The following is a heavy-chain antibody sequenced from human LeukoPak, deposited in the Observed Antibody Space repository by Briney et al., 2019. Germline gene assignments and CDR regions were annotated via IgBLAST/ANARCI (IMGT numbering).Heavy chain of an antibody. Sequence: SETLSLTCTVSGGSISSGGYYWSWIRQHPGKGLEWIGYIYYSGSTYYNPSLKSRVTISVDTSKNQFSLKLSSVTAADTAVYYCARAGSGYEYYFDYWGQGTLVTVSS. CDR1: GGSISSGGYY. D-gene: IGHD5-12*01. J-gene: IGHJ4*02. CDR3: ARAGSGYEYYFDY. V-gene: IGHV4-31*03. CDR2: IYYSGST.